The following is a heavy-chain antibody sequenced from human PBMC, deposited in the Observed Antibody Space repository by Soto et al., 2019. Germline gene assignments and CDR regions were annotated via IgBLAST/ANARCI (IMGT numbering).Heavy chain of an antibody. CDR2: ISYSGST. D-gene: IGHD1-26*01. V-gene: IGHV4-59*01. CDR1: CASISGYY. J-gene: IGHJ4*02. CDR3: VRSFSGGWPYFDY. Sequence: SETLSLTCTVSCASISGYYWSWIRQPPGKGLEWIGYISYSGSTNYNPSLKSRVIISEDTSKNQFSLKLTSVTTADAAVYYCVRSFSGGWPYFDYWGQGTLVTVSS.